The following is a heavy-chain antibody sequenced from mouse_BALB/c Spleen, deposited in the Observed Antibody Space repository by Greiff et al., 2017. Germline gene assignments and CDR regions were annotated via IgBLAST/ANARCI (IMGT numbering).Heavy chain of an antibody. D-gene: IGHD1-1*01. CDR2: IDPENGNT. CDR3: ARRDYGSSCFDY. Sequence: EVQLQQSGAELVRPGALVKLSCKASGFNIKDYYMHWVKQRPEQGLEWIGWIDPENGNTIYDPKFQGKASITADTSSNTAYLQLSSLTSEDTAVYYCARRDYGSSCFDYWGQGTTLTVSS. CDR1: GFNIKDYY. V-gene: IGHV14-1*02. J-gene: IGHJ2*01.